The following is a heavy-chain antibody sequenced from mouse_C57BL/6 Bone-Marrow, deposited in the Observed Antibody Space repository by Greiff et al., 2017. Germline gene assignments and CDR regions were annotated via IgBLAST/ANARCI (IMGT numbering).Heavy chain of an antibody. J-gene: IGHJ2*01. CDR2: IWWDDDK. V-gene: IGHV8-8*01. CDR1: GFSLSTFGMG. Sequence: QVTLKECGPGILQPSQTLSLTCSFSGFSLSTFGMGVGWIRQPSGKGLEWLAHIWWDDDKYYNPALKSRLTISKDTSKNQVFLKIANVDTADTATYYCARIAGYDGYYVSFYFDYWGQGTTLTVSS. D-gene: IGHD2-3*01. CDR3: ARIAGYDGYYVSFYFDY.